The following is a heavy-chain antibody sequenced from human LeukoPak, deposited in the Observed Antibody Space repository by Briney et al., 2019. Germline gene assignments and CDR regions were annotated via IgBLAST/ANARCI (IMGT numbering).Heavy chain of an antibody. CDR3: ARTYTYPSDAFDI. CDR2: IYHSGST. Sequence: SETLSLTCAVSGGSISSGGYSWSWIRQPPGKGLEWIGYIYHSGSTYYNPSLKSRVTISVDRSKNQFSLKLSSVTAADTAVYYCARTYTYPSDAFDIWGQGTMVTVSS. V-gene: IGHV4-30-2*01. D-gene: IGHD2-2*02. J-gene: IGHJ3*02. CDR1: GGSISSGGYS.